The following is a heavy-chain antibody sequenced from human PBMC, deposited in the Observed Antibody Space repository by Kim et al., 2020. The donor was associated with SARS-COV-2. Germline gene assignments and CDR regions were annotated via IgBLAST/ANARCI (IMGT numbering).Heavy chain of an antibody. J-gene: IGHJ4*01. D-gene: IGHD3-16*01. CDR2: VFYSGTT. CDR1: GASISSHS. CDR3: ARDLFRGDFDS. V-gene: IGHV4-59*11. Sequence: SETLSLTCTVSGASISSHSWNWIRQPPGKGLEWIGYVFYSGTTNYNPSLKSRVTISVDPSNNQFSLKLGSVTAADTAVYYCARDLFRGDFDSWAKEPWSPSPQ.